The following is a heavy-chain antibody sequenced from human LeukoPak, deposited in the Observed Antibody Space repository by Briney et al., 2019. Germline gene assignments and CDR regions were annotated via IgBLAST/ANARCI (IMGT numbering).Heavy chain of an antibody. CDR1: GFTFSSYS. V-gene: IGHV3-21*01. CDR3: ASQSGETYYAFCSGYSLYFDY. D-gene: IGHD3-3*01. CDR2: ISSSSSYI. J-gene: IGHJ4*02. Sequence: PGGTLRLSCAASGFTFSSYSMNWVRQAPGKGLEWVSSISSSSSYIYYADSVKGRFTISRDNAKNSLYLQMNSLRAEDTAVYYCASQSGETYYAFCSGYSLYFDYWGQGTLVTVSS.